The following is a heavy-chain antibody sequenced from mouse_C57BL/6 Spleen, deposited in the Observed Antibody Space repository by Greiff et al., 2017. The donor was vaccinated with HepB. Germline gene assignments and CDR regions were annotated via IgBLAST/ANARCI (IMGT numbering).Heavy chain of an antibody. J-gene: IGHJ3*01. CDR3: TRQLRLHWFAY. Sequence: DVQLQESGAELVRPGASVKLSCTASGFNIKDDYMHWVKQRPEQGLEWIGWIDPENGDTEYASKFQGKATITADTSSNTAYLQLSSLTSEDTAVYYCTRQLRLHWFAYWGQGTLVTVSA. V-gene: IGHV14-4*01. CDR1: GFNIKDDY. CDR2: IDPENGDT. D-gene: IGHD3-2*02.